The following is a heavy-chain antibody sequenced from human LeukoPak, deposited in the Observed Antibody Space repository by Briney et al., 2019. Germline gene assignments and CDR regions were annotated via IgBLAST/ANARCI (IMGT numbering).Heavy chain of an antibody. D-gene: IGHD5-24*01. J-gene: IGHJ4*02. CDR1: GYAFIGYY. V-gene: IGHV1-2*02. CDR3: AREGVIGDGYNFFDY. Sequence: ASVKVSCKASGYAFIGYYMHWVRQAPGQGLEWMGWINPHSGGTNSEQNFQGRVTMSRDTSISTVYMELSRLRSDDTALYYCAREGVIGDGYNFFDYWGQGTLVTVSS. CDR2: INPHSGGT.